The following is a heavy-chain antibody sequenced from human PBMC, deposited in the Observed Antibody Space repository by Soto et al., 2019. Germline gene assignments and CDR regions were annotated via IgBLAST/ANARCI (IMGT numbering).Heavy chain of an antibody. Sequence: PSETLSLTCTVSGGSISSYYWSWIRQSPGKGLEWIGYIYYSGSTNYNPSLKSRVTISVDTSKNQFSLKLSSVTAADTAVYYCARVAATYYYGSGSYYNHYGMDVWGQGTTVTVSS. D-gene: IGHD3-10*01. CDR1: GGSISSYY. CDR3: ARVAATYYYGSGSYYNHYGMDV. J-gene: IGHJ6*02. V-gene: IGHV4-59*01. CDR2: IYYSGST.